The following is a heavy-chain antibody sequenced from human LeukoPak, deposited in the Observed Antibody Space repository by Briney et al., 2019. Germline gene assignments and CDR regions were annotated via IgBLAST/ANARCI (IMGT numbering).Heavy chain of an antibody. Sequence: SETLSLTCAVYGGSFSGYYWSWIRQPPGKGLEWIGEINHSRSTNYNPSLKSRVTISVDTSKNQFSLKLSSVTAADTAVYYCARGPAYYYDSSGYAFDIWGQGTMVTVSS. V-gene: IGHV4-34*01. D-gene: IGHD3-22*01. CDR1: GGSFSGYY. J-gene: IGHJ3*02. CDR3: ARGPAYYYDSSGYAFDI. CDR2: INHSRST.